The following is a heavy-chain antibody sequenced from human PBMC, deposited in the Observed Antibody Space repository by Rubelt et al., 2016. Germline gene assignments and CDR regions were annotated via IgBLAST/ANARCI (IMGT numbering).Heavy chain of an antibody. J-gene: IGHJ6*02. D-gene: IGHD3-22*01. CDR2: TDWDDDT. CDR1: GFSLSTRGMC. Sequence: QVTLRESGPALVKPTQTPTLTRTLSGFSLSTRGMCVSWIRQPPGKALEWPARTDWDDDTYYSTSLKTRLTISKDTPKIQVVLSITNVDPVGTATYYCARILLPDYYDSSGGMDVWGQGTTVTVSS. CDR3: ARILLPDYYDSSGGMDV. V-gene: IGHV2-70*15.